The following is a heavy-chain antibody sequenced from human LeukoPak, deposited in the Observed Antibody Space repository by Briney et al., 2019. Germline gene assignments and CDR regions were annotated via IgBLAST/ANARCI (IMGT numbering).Heavy chain of an antibody. V-gene: IGHV4-39*01. D-gene: IGHD3-10*01. Sequence: PSETLSLTCTVSGGSISSSSYYWGWIRQPPGKGLEWIGSIYYSGSTYYNPSLKSRVTISVDTSKNQFSLKLSSVTAADTAVYYCARLSPMVRGVIKMAVEAEIWGQGTLVTVSS. CDR2: IYYSGST. J-gene: IGHJ4*02. CDR3: ARLSPMVRGVIKMAVEAEI. CDR1: GGSISSSSYY.